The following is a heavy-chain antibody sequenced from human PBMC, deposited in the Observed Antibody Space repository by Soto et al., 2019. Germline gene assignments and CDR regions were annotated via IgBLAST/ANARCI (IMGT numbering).Heavy chain of an antibody. Sequence: EVQLLESGGGLVQPGGSLRLSCAASGFTFSSYAMSWVRQAPGKGLEWVSAISGSGVTTYYADSVKGRFTISRDNSKNTLYLQMNSLRAEDTAVYFCAPGYCSKGVCYDDAFDIWGQGTMVTVSS. CDR2: ISGSGVTT. V-gene: IGHV3-23*01. D-gene: IGHD2-8*01. CDR3: APGYCSKGVCYDDAFDI. CDR1: GFTFSSYA. J-gene: IGHJ3*02.